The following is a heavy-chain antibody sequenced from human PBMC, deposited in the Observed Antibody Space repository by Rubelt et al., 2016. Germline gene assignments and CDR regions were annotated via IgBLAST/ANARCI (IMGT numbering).Heavy chain of an antibody. D-gene: IGHD3-22*01. CDR3: ARVPDSRGYYYPFDY. CDR2: IEPTSGVT. V-gene: IGHV1-46*01. Sequence: HWLRQAPGQGLEWVGLIEPTSGVTTYAQNFQGRVSMTRDTSTSTVYMELTSLRSEDMAVYYCARVPDSRGYYYPFDYWGQGTLVTVSS. J-gene: IGHJ4*02.